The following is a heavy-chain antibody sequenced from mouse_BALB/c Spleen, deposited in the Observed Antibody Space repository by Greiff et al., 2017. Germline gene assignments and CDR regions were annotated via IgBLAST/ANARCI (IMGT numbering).Heavy chain of an antibody. CDR1: GYSITSGYY. V-gene: IGHV3-6*02. D-gene: IGHD1-1*01. Sequence: ESGPGLVKPSQSLSLTCSVTGYSITSGYYWNWIRQFPGNKLEWMGYISYDGSNNYNPSLKNRISITRDTSKNQFFLKLNSVTTEDTATYYCARGIDYYGSSYYYAMDYWGQGTSVTVSS. CDR2: ISYDGSN. CDR3: ARGIDYYGSSYYYAMDY. J-gene: IGHJ4*01.